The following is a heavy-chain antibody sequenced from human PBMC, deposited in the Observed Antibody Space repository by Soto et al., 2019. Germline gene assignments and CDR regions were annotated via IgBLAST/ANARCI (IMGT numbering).Heavy chain of an antibody. Sequence: QVQLQESGPGLGKPSETLSLTCTVSGGSVTSGNLYWNWIRQPPGKGLEWIGYVYNSGSTNYTPSLKSRFTISMDTSKKQFSLKVTSVTAADTTVYYCASGRKDLYSSSWYFDYWGRGTLVTVSS. CDR3: ASGRKDLYSSSWYFDY. V-gene: IGHV4-61*01. CDR2: VYNSGST. J-gene: IGHJ4*02. CDR1: GGSVTSGNLY. D-gene: IGHD6-13*01.